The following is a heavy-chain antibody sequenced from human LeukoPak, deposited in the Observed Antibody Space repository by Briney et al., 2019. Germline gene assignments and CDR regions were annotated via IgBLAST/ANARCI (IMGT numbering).Heavy chain of an antibody. CDR1: GFNLNSYM. D-gene: IGHD1-1*01. CDR2: ISSTGSYI. CDR3: SRVAQSGPTGWFDP. J-gene: IGHJ5*02. V-gene: IGHV3-21*01. Sequence: PGGSLRPSCAASGFNLNSYMLNWVRQAPGKGLEWVSSISSTGSYIYHADSVKGRFTISRDNPGNVVYLQMDSLRAEDTAVYYCSRVAQSGPTGWFDPWGQGTLVTVSS.